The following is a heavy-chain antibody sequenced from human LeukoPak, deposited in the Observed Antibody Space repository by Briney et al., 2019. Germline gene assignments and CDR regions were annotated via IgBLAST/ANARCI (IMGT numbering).Heavy chain of an antibody. CDR2: INHSGST. V-gene: IGHV4-34*01. CDR3: ARGNRDIYDFWSGYYKTKPNWFDP. CDR1: GGSFSGYY. D-gene: IGHD3-3*01. Sequence: SETLSLTYAVYGGSFSGYYWSWIRQPPGKGLEWIGEINHSGSTNYNPSLKSRVTISVDTSKNQFSPKLSSVTAADTAVYYCARGNRDIYDFWSGYYKTKPNWFDPWGQGTLVTVSS. J-gene: IGHJ5*02.